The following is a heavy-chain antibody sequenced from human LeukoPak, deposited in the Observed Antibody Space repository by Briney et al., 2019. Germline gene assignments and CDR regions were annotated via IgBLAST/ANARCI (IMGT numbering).Heavy chain of an antibody. D-gene: IGHD1-26*01. V-gene: IGHV3-23*01. J-gene: IGHJ3*02. CDR1: GFTFSSYA. Sequence: GGSLRLSCAASGFTFSSYAMNWVRQAPGKGLEWVSGTSGSGLSPYYADSVKGRFTTSRDNSKNTLYLQMNSLRAEDTAVYYCAKDAEVGAGADAFDIWGQGTMVTVSS. CDR2: TSGSGLSP. CDR3: AKDAEVGAGADAFDI.